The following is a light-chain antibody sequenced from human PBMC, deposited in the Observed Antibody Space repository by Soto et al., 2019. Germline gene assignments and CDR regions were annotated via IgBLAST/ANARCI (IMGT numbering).Light chain of an antibody. CDR2: GNT. CDR3: QSYDSSLSGYV. V-gene: IGLV1-40*01. J-gene: IGLJ1*01. CDR1: SSNIGAGYE. Sequence: QSVLTQPPSVSGATGQRVTISCTGSSSNIGAGYEVHWYQQLPGTAPKLLIYGNTNRPSGVPDRFSGSKSGTSASLAITGLQAEDEADYYCQSYDSSLSGYVFGTGTKLTVL.